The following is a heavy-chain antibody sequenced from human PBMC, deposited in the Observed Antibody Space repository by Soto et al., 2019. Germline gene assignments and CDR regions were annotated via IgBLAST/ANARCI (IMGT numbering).Heavy chain of an antibody. Sequence: ELQLVESGGGLVKPGGSLRLSCAASGFSFSNGWMSWVRQAPGKGLEWVGRIKSKTDGGSTDYAAPVKGRFTISRDDSKNTLYLQMNSLKTEDTAVYYCARRYGGSLDYWGQGTLVTVSS. CDR3: ARRYGGSLDY. J-gene: IGHJ4*02. CDR1: GFSFSNGW. CDR2: IKSKTDGGST. D-gene: IGHD4-17*01. V-gene: IGHV3-15*05.